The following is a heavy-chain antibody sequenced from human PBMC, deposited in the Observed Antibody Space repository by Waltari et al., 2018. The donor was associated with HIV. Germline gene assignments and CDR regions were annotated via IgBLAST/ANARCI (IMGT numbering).Heavy chain of an antibody. CDR1: GFTFNSYW. J-gene: IGHJ4*02. D-gene: IGHD3-3*01. V-gene: IGHV3-7*04. CDR3: ARGSQHYELLDY. CDR2: IKQDGSQQ. Sequence: EVQLVESGGGLVQPGESLRISCAASGFTFNSYWMTWVRQAPGKGLEWVANIKQDGSQQYYVDSVKGRFTISRDNAKSSLYLQMNSLRAEDTAVYYCARGSQHYELLDYWGQGTLVTVSS.